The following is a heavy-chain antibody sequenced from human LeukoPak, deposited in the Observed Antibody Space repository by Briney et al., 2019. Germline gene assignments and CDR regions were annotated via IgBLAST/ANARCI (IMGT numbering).Heavy chain of an antibody. CDR2: IYYSGST. V-gene: IGHV4-59*01. J-gene: IGHJ6*03. Sequence: SETLSLTCTVSGGSISSYYWSWIRQPPGKGLEWIGYIYYSGSTNYNPSLKSRVTISVDTSKNQFSLKLSSVTAADTAVYHCARAMVPAVPFYYYYYMDVWGKGTTVTVSS. D-gene: IGHD2-2*01. CDR3: ARAMVPAVPFYYYYYMDV. CDR1: GGSISSYY.